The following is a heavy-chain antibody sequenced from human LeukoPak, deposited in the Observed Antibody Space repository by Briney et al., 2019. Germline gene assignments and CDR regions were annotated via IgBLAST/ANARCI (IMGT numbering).Heavy chain of an antibody. J-gene: IGHJ4*02. D-gene: IGHD2-15*01. Sequence: SGGSLRLSCAGSGFTFSDYSLIWVRQAPGEGLEWVSYINSSSRTIYYADSVKGRFTMSRDNDKNLMYLQMNSLKAEDTAVHYCARDCSGRNWARDFDYWGQGTLVTVSS. V-gene: IGHV3-48*01. CDR1: GFTFSDYS. CDR3: ARDCSGRNWARDFDY. CDR2: INSSSRTI.